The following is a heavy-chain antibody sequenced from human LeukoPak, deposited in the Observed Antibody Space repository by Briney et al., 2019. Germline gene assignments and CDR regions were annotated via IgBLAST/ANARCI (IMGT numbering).Heavy chain of an antibody. Sequence: PGGSLRLSCAASGFTFSNAWMSWVRQAPGKGLEWVSYISSSSSTIYYADSVKGRFTISRDNAKNSLYLQMNSLRAEDTAVYYCARDILGGGRPWVPIDIWGQGTMVTVSS. D-gene: IGHD1-26*01. CDR2: ISSSSSTI. J-gene: IGHJ3*02. CDR3: ARDILGGGRPWVPIDI. CDR1: GFTFSNAW. V-gene: IGHV3-48*01.